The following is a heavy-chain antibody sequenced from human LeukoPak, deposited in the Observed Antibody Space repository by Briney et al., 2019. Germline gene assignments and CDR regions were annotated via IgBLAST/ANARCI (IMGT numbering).Heavy chain of an antibody. J-gene: IGHJ4*02. D-gene: IGHD6-13*01. CDR1: GFTFSSYW. V-gene: IGHV3-7*01. CDR3: ARASYSSSWYPTYFDY. Sequence: GGSLRLSCAASGFTFSSYWMSWVRQAPGKGLEWVANIKQDGSEKYYVDSVKGRFTISRDNAKNSLYLQMNSLRAEDTAVYYCARASYSSSWYPTYFDYWGQGTLVTVSP. CDR2: IKQDGSEK.